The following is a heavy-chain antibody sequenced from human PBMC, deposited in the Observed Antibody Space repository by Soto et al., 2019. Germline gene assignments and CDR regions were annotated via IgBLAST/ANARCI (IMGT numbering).Heavy chain of an antibody. J-gene: IGHJ4*02. Sequence: QVQLQESGPELVQPSQTLSLTCTVSGGSISRDEYYWTWNRQPPGEGLEWIGYIFYTGRTSSTPSLESRLTISIDTSKNQFSLRLNSVTAADTAVYFCAREGSSSLEYYDFWGPGTLVTVSS. CDR1: GGSISRDEYY. CDR3: AREGSSSLEYYDF. D-gene: IGHD2-15*01. CDR2: IFYTGRT. V-gene: IGHV4-30-4*01.